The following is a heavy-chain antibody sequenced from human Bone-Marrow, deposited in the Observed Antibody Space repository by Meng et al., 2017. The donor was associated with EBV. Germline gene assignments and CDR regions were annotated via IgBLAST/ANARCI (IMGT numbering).Heavy chain of an antibody. CDR3: ASESGRGYNPDY. V-gene: IGHV1-69*06. CDR2: LIPMLSAH. CDR1: GGTFSSDA. J-gene: IGHJ4*02. D-gene: IGHD3-10*01. Sequence: QVQLVECGVERTKTGSSVNVSCKASGGTFSSDAMSWVRKAPGQGLEWMGVLIPMLSAHNSAQKFQDRVTIIADKSTSIHYMELSSLRSDDTDVYYCASESGRGYNPDYWGRGTLVTVSS.